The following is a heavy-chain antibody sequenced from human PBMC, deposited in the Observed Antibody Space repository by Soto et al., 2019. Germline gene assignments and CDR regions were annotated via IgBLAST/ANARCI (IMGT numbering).Heavy chain of an antibody. CDR2: IYHSGST. CDR3: ARDGVSSTEYTWNYGAYFDY. Sequence: PSETLSLTCAVSGGSISSGGYSWSWIRQPPGKGLEWIGYIYHSGSTYYNPSLKSRVTISVDSTKQTLYLQMNSLRPDDTAMYYCARDGVSSTEYTWNYGAYFDYWGQGALVTVSS. CDR1: GGSISSGGYS. D-gene: IGHD1-7*01. V-gene: IGHV4-30-2*01. J-gene: IGHJ4*02.